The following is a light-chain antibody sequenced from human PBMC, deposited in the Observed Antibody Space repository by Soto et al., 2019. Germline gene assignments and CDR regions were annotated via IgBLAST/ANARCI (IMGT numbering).Light chain of an antibody. V-gene: IGKV3-15*01. J-gene: IGKJ4*01. Sequence: EIVMTQSPATLSVSPGERATRSCRASQSVSSNLAWYQQKPGQTPRLLIYDAFSSATGIPARFSGSGSGTDFTLTISSLQSEDFAVYYCQQYNNWPLTFGGGTNVEIK. CDR1: QSVSSN. CDR2: DAF. CDR3: QQYNNWPLT.